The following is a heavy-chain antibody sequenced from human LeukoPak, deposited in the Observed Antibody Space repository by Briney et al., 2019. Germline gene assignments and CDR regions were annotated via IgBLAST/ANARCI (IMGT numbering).Heavy chain of an antibody. D-gene: IGHD1-26*01. CDR1: GFTFSTYA. CDR2: IKQDGSEK. V-gene: IGHV3-7*01. J-gene: IGHJ4*02. Sequence: GGSLRLSCAASGFTFSTYAVNWVRQAPGKGPEWVANIKQDGSEKNYVDSVKGRFTISRDNAKNSLYLQMNSLRAEDTAVYYCARDLSYTDYWGQGTRVTVSS. CDR3: ARDLSYTDY.